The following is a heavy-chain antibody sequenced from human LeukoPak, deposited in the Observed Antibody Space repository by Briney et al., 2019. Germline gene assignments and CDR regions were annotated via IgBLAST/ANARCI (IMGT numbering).Heavy chain of an antibody. CDR2: ISYDGSNK. V-gene: IGHV3-30-3*02. J-gene: IGHJ4*02. D-gene: IGHD3-22*01. Sequence: GGSLRLSCAASGFTFDDYAMHWVRQAPGKGLEWVAVISYDGSNKYYADSVKGRFTISRDNSKNTLYLQMNSLRAEDTAVYYCAKTGSGYYYFDYWGQGTLVTVSS. CDR1: GFTFDDYA. CDR3: AKTGSGYYYFDY.